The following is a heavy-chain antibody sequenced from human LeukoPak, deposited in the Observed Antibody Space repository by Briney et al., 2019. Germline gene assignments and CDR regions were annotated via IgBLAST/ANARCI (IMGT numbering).Heavy chain of an antibody. J-gene: IGHJ3*02. CDR1: GGSFSGYS. V-gene: IGHV4-30-2*01. D-gene: IGHD2-8*01. CDR3: ARGHYCTNGVCADAFDI. CDR2: IYHSGST. Sequence: SETLSLTCAVYGGSFSGYSWSWIRQPPGKGLEWIGYIYHSGSTYYNPSLKSRVTISVDRSKNQFSLKLSSVTAADTAVYYCARGHYCTNGVCADAFDIWGQGTMVTVSS.